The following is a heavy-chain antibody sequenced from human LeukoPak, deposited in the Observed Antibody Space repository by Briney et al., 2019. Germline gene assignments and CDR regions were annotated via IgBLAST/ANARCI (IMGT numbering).Heavy chain of an antibody. Sequence: GRSLRLSCAASGFTFSSYGMHWVRQAPGKGLEWVAVIWCDGSNKYYADSVKGRFTISRDNSKNTLYLQMNSLRAEDTAVYYCARDNYGDYRYNWFDPWGQGTPVTVSS. V-gene: IGHV3-33*01. CDR2: IWCDGSNK. D-gene: IGHD4-17*01. CDR3: ARDNYGDYRYNWFDP. CDR1: GFTFSSYG. J-gene: IGHJ5*02.